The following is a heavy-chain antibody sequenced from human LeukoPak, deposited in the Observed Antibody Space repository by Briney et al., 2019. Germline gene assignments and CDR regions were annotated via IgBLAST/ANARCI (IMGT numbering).Heavy chain of an antibody. V-gene: IGHV3-30*02. Sequence: GGSLRLSCAASGFTLSSYGMHWVRQAPGKGLEWVAFIRYDGSNKYYADSVKGRFTISRDNSKNTLYLQMNSLRAEDTAVYYCAIPGVPAAISYYFDYWGQGTLVTVSS. CDR3: AIPGVPAAISYYFDY. J-gene: IGHJ4*02. D-gene: IGHD2-2*02. CDR1: GFTLSSYG. CDR2: IRYDGSNK.